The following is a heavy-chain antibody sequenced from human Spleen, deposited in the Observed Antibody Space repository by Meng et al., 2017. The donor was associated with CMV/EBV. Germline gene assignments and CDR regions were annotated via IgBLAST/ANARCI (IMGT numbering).Heavy chain of an antibody. CDR3: ARGYYFWSSYGSYYYGLDV. CDR1: GGSTSSYY. J-gene: IGHJ6*02. Sequence: SETLSPTCTVSGGSTSSYYWSWIRQPPGKGLEWIGYIYYSGSTNYNPSLKSRVTISVDTSKNQFSLKLTSVTAADTAVYYCARGYYFWSSYGSYYYGLDVWDQGTAVTVSS. D-gene: IGHD3-3*01. V-gene: IGHV4-59*01. CDR2: IYYSGST.